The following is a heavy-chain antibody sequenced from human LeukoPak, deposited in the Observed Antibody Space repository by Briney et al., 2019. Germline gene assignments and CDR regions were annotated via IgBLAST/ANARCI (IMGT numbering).Heavy chain of an antibody. CDR1: GFTFSSSS. Sequence: PGGSLRLSCAASGFTFSSSSMNWVRQAPGKGLEWVSYISSTSTTLYYAASVRGRFTISRDNAKNSLYLQMNSLRAEDTAVYYCARLEEDHDILTGYYPRPDYGMDVWGQGTTVTVSS. CDR3: ARLEEDHDILTGYYPRPDYGMDV. J-gene: IGHJ6*02. V-gene: IGHV3-48*01. CDR2: ISSTSTTL. D-gene: IGHD3-9*01.